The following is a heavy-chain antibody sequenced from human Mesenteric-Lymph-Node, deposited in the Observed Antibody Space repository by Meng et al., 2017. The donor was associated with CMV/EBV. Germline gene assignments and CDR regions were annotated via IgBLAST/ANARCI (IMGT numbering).Heavy chain of an antibody. J-gene: IGHJ4*02. D-gene: IGHD2-2*01. Sequence: GGAFSGYYWSWSRQPPGKGLEWIGEINHSGSTNYNPSLKSRVTISVDTSKNQFSLKLSSVTAADTAVYYCARGRGYCSSTSCYYFDYWGQGTLVTVSS. CDR1: GGAFSGYY. CDR2: INHSGST. CDR3: ARGRGYCSSTSCYYFDY. V-gene: IGHV4-34*01.